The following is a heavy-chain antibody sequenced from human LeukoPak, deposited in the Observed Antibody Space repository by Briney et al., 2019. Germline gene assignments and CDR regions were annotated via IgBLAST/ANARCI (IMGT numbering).Heavy chain of an antibody. D-gene: IGHD2-15*01. CDR3: AREGDYCSGGSCYETPFDY. V-gene: IGHV3-7*01. J-gene: IGHJ4*02. CDR2: IKQDVSEK. Sequence: GGSLRLPCAASGFIFSIYWMRWVRQAPGKGREGVANIKQDVSEKYYVDSVKGRFTISRDNAKNSLYLQMNSLRAEDTAVYYCAREGDYCSGGSCYETPFDYWGQGTLVTVSS. CDR1: GFIFSIYW.